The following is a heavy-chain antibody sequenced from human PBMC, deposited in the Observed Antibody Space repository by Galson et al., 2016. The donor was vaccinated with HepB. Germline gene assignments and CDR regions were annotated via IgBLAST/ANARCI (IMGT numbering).Heavy chain of an antibody. D-gene: IGHD7-27*01. CDR1: GGSISSYY. J-gene: IGHJ4*02. CDR3: ARHTRYFHLPEVTWGYYFDY. Sequence: SETLSLTCTVSGGSISSYYWSWIRQPPGKGLEWIGYIYYSRSTNYNPSLKSRVTISVDTSKNQFSLKLSSLTAADTAIYYCARHTRYFHLPEVTWGYYFDYWGQGTLVTVSS. CDR2: IYYSRST. V-gene: IGHV4-59*08.